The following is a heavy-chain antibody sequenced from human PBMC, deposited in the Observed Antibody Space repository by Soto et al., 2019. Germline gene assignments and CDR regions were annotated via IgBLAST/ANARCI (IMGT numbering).Heavy chain of an antibody. CDR3: LCMFKDYGDYLDY. V-gene: IGHV4-59*01. CDR2: IYYSGST. D-gene: IGHD4-17*01. CDR1: GGSISSYY. Sequence: SETLSLTCTVSGGSISSYYWSWIRQPPGKGLEWIGYIYYSGSTNYNPSLKSRVTISVDTSKNQFSLKLSSVTAAETAVYYCLCMFKDYGDYLDYCGQPSLVTVSS. J-gene: IGHJ4*02.